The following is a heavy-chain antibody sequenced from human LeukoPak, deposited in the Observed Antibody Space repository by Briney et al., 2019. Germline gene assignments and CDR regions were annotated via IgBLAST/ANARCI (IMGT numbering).Heavy chain of an antibody. V-gene: IGHV1-69*04. CDR2: IIPILGIA. CDR3: ARVTTVNYYGMDV. Sequence: ASVKVSCKASGGTFSSYAISWVRQAPGQGLEWMGRIIPILGIANYAQKFQGRVTITADKSTSTAYMELSSLRSDDTAVYYCARVTTVNYYGMDVWGQGTTVTVSS. CDR1: GGTFSSYA. D-gene: IGHD4-17*01. J-gene: IGHJ6*02.